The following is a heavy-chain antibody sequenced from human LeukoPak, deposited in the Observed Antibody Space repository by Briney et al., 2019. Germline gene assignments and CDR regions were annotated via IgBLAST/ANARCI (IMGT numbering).Heavy chain of an antibody. V-gene: IGHV3-11*04. Sequence: PGGSLRLSCAASGFTFSNSYMNWIRQAPGKGLEWVSYISSSGSTIYYADSVKGRFTISRDNANNSLYLQMNSLRAEDTAVYYCARAGRYSYDSSGYYYDAIDIWGQGTMVTVSS. CDR2: ISSSGSTI. CDR3: ARAGRYSYDSSGYYYDAIDI. D-gene: IGHD3-22*01. CDR1: GFTFSNSY. J-gene: IGHJ3*02.